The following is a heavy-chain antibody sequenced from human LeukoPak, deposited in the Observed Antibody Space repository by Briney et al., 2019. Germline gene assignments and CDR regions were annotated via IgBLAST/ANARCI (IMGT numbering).Heavy chain of an antibody. CDR1: GGSISSYY. CDR3: ARARTGIQLRDAFDI. Sequence: PSDSLSLTCTVSGGSISSYYWSWIRQPPGKGLEWIGYIYYSGSTNYNPSLKSRVTISVDTSKNQFSLKLSSVTAADSAVYYCARARTGIQLRDAFDIWGQGTMVTVSS. D-gene: IGHD5-18*01. V-gene: IGHV4-59*08. CDR2: IYYSGST. J-gene: IGHJ3*02.